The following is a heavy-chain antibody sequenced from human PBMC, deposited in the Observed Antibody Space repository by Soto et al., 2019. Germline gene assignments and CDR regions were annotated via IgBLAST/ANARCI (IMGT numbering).Heavy chain of an antibody. Sequence: PAETLSLSCTVSGGSLNSEHYHWTWIRQPPGKGLEWIGSIYYSGSTYYNPSLKSRVTISVDTSKNQFSLKLSSVTAADTAVYYCARLRGQLDYWDQGTLVTVSS. CDR1: GGSLNSEHYH. CDR3: ARLRGQLDY. D-gene: IGHD1-1*01. V-gene: IGHV4-39*01. CDR2: IYYSGST. J-gene: IGHJ4*02.